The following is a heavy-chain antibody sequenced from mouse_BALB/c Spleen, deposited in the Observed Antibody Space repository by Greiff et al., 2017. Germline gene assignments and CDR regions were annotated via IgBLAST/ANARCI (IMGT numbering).Heavy chain of an antibody. V-gene: IGHV5-17*02. CDR1: GFTFSSFG. CDR3: ARTDYYGNYDWCFDV. J-gene: IGHJ1*01. Sequence: EVMLVESGGGLVQPGGSRKLSCAASGFTFSSFGMHWVRQAPEKGLELVAYISSGSSTIYYTDTVKGRFTISRDNPKTTLFLQMTSLRSEDTAMYYSARTDYYGNYDWCFDVWGAGTTVTVSS. D-gene: IGHD2-1*01. CDR2: ISSGSSTI.